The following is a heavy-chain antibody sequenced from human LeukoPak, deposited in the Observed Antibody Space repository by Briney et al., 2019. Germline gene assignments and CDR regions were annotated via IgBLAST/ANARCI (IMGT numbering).Heavy chain of an antibody. CDR3: ARDYGDY. CDR2: INHSGST. J-gene: IGHJ4*02. Sequence: SETPSLTCAVYGGSFSGYYWSWIRQPPGKGLEWIGEINHSGSTNYNPSLKSRVTISVDTSKNQFSLKLSSVTAADTAVYYCARDYGDYWGQGTLVTVSS. V-gene: IGHV4-34*01. CDR1: GGSFSGYY.